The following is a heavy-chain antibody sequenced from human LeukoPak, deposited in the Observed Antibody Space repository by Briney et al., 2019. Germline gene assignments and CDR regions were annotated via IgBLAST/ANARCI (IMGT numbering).Heavy chain of an antibody. J-gene: IGHJ4*02. CDR1: GGTFSSYA. D-gene: IGHD3-22*01. CDR2: IIPIFGTA. Sequence: SVKVSCKASGGTFSSYAISWVRQAPGQGLEWMGGIIPIFGTANYAQKFQGRVTITADESTSTAYMELSSLRSEDTAVYYCAREPYYYDSSGYSNFDYWGQGTLVTVSS. CDR3: AREPYYYDSSGYSNFDY. V-gene: IGHV1-69*13.